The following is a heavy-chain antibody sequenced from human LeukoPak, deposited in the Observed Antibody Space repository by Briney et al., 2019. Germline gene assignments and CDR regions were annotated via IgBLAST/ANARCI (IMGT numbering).Heavy chain of an antibody. CDR1: GFTFSSPW. J-gene: IGHJ4*02. CDR2: IKQDGSEK. D-gene: IGHD4-17*01. V-gene: IGHV3-7*05. CDR3: ARDEPDATRYDYGDYFDF. Sequence: GGSLRLSCAASGFTFSSPWMTWVRQAPGKGLEWVASIKQDGSEKYYVDSVRGRFTISRDNAKNSLYLQMNSLRAEDTAVYYCARDEPDATRYDYGDYFDFWGQGTLVTVSS.